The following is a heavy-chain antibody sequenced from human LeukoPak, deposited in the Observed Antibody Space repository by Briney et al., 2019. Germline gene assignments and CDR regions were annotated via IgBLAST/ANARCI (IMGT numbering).Heavy chain of an antibody. V-gene: IGHV3-48*03. CDR1: GFTLSSYG. J-gene: IGHJ4*02. CDR3: ARERNRISGIYFVY. CDR2: IRGSGSNI. D-gene: IGHD1-14*01. Sequence: QPGGSLRLSCAASGFTLSSYGTNWVRQAPGKGRECVSYIRGSGSNIYYEDSVKGRFTMSRDNAKNSLYLQMNSLRAEDTAVYYCARERNRISGIYFVYWGQGTLVTVSS.